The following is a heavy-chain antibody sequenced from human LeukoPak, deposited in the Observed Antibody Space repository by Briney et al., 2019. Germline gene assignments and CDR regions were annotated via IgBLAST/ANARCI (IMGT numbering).Heavy chain of an antibody. CDR2: IYYSGST. CDR1: GGSISSSSYY. V-gene: IGHV4-39*07. D-gene: IGHD3-16*01. J-gene: IGHJ5*02. CDR3: ARFTPQGYGWGGYNRFDP. Sequence: SETLSLTCTVSGGSISSSSYYWGWIRQPPGKGLEWIGSIYYSGSTYYNPSLKSRVTISVDTSKNQFSLNLTSVTAADTAVYYCARFTPQGYGWGGYNRFDPWGQGTLVTVSS.